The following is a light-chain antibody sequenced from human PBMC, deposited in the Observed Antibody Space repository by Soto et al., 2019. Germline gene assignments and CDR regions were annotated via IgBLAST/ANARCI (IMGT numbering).Light chain of an antibody. J-gene: IGKJ2*01. CDR3: QQSLTIPYT. V-gene: IGKV1-39*01. CDR2: AAS. CDR1: QTISTH. Sequence: DIQMTQSPSSLSASVRDRVTITCRASQTISTHLNWYQQKPGKAPKLLIYAASTLQSGVPSRFSGSRSGTDFTLTINSLQPEDFATYYCQQSLTIPYTFGQGTKLEIK.